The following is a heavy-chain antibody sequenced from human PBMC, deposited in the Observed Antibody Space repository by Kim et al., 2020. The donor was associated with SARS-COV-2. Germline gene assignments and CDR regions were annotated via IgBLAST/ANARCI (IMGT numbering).Heavy chain of an antibody. CDR1: GGSISSSSYY. D-gene: IGHD6-13*01. CDR2: IYYSGST. J-gene: IGHJ3*02. V-gene: IGHV4-39*01. Sequence: SETLSLTCTVSGGSISSSSYYWGWIRQPPGKGLEWIGSIYYSGSTYYNPSLKSRVTISVDTSKNQFSLKRSSVTAADTAVYYCATPYSSSWYYVKRAFDIWGQGTMVTVSS. CDR3: ATPYSSSWYYVKRAFDI.